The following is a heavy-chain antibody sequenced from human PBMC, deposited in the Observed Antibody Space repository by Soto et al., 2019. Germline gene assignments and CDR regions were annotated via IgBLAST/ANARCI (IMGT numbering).Heavy chain of an antibody. CDR3: ARGGDIVVADNWFDP. CDR2: MNPNSGNT. Sequence: ASVKVSCNASGYTFTSYYINWVRQATGQGLEWMGWMNPNSGNTGYAQKFQGRVTMTRNTSISTAYMELSSLRSEDTAVYYCARGGDIVVADNWFDPWGQGTLVTVSS. V-gene: IGHV1-8*01. CDR1: GYTFTSYY. D-gene: IGHD2-15*01. J-gene: IGHJ5*02.